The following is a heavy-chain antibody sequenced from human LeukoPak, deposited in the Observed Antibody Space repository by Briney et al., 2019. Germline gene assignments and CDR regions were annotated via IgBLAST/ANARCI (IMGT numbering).Heavy chain of an antibody. CDR3: ARDWPYYDFWSGYHQTNWFDP. CDR2: IYTSGST. D-gene: IGHD3-3*01. Sequence: TSETLSLTCTVSGGSISSYYWSWIRQPAGKGLEWIGRIYTSGSTNYNPSLKSRVTMSVDTSKNQFSLKLSSVTAADTAVYYCARDWPYYDFWSGYHQTNWFDPWGQGTPVTVSS. CDR1: GGSISSYY. V-gene: IGHV4-4*07. J-gene: IGHJ5*02.